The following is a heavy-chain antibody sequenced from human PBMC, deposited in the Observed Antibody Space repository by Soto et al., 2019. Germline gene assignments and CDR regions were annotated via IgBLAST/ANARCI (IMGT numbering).Heavy chain of an antibody. Sequence: QVQLVQSGAEVKKPGASVKVSCKASGYTFINYYIHWVRQAPGQGLEWKGVINPNGGSTVYAQKFQGRVPLTRDTSTSTVYVELSSLRSDDTAVYFCVRATAARQRDYSYHYYLHIWGKGTTVTVSS. V-gene: IGHV1-46*03. CDR3: VRATAARQRDYSYHYYLHI. CDR1: GYTFINYY. J-gene: IGHJ6*03. D-gene: IGHD6-6*01. CDR2: INPNGGST.